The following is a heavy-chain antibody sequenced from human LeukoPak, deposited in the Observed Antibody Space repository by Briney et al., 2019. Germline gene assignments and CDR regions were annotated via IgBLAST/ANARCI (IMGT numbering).Heavy chain of an antibody. CDR1: GYTFTGYY. D-gene: IGHD2-2*01. CDR2: INPNSGGT. J-gene: IGHJ4*02. V-gene: IGHV1-2*02. CDR3: ARDASVVVVPAAISFIDY. Sequence: GASVKVSCKASGYTFTGYYMHWVRQAPGQGLEWMGWINPNSGGTNYAQNFQGRVTMTRDTSISTAYMELSRLRSDDTAVYYYARDASVVVVPAAISFIDYWGQGTLVTVSS.